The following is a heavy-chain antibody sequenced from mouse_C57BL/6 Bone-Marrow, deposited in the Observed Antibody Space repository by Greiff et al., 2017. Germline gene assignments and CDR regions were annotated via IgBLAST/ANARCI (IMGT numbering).Heavy chain of an antibody. J-gene: IGHJ2*01. CDR2: IYPRSGNT. Sequence: QVQLKQSGAELARPGASVKLSCKASGYTFTSYGISWVKQRTGQGLEWIGEIYPRSGNTYYNEKFKGKATLTADKSSSTAYMELRSLTSEDSAVYFCARGPYHSNQGYWGQGTTLTVSS. CDR1: GYTFTSYG. D-gene: IGHD2-5*01. V-gene: IGHV1-81*01. CDR3: ARGPYHSNQGY.